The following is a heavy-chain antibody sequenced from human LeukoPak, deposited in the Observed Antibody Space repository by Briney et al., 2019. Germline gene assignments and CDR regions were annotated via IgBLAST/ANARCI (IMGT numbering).Heavy chain of an antibody. V-gene: IGHV1-69*05. CDR1: GGTFSSYG. D-gene: IGHD3-22*01. J-gene: IGHJ4*02. Sequence: SVKVSCKGSGGTFSSYGNSWVRQGPGQGLELVGGIIPIFGTANYAQKFQGRVTITTDESTSTAYMELSNLRSEDTAVYYCARDRDYYDSSGPFSFDYWGQGTLVTVSS. CDR2: IIPIFGTA. CDR3: ARDRDYYDSSGPFSFDY.